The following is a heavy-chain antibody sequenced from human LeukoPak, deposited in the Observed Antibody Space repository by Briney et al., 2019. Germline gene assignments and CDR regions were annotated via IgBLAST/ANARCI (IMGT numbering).Heavy chain of an antibody. J-gene: IGHJ6*02. Sequence: GGSLRLSCSASGFTFSSYAMHWVRQAPGKGLAWVAFISYDGRNKYYADSVKGRFTISRDNSKNTLYLQMNSLRAEDTAVYYCAKDRVPPWVVVAIYGRYGMDVWGQGTTVTVSS. D-gene: IGHD3-22*01. CDR1: GFTFSSYA. CDR3: AKDRVPPWVVVAIYGRYGMDV. V-gene: IGHV3-30*04. CDR2: ISYDGRNK.